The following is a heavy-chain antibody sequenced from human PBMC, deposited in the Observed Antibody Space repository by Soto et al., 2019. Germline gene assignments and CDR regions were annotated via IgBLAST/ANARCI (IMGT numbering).Heavy chain of an antibody. CDR1: GFTFTTYA. D-gene: IGHD3-3*01. Sequence: EVQLLGSGGGLVQPGGSLRLSCAASGFTFTTYAMSWVRQAPGKGLEWVSGISDSGDTTYYADSVKGRFTISRDNSKSTLSLQMNSLRAEDTAVYYCAKTWSGAHFDYWGQGTLVTVSS. CDR2: ISDSGDTT. CDR3: AKTWSGAHFDY. J-gene: IGHJ4*02. V-gene: IGHV3-23*01.